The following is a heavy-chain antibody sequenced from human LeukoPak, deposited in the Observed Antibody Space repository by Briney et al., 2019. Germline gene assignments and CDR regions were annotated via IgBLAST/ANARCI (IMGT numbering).Heavy chain of an antibody. Sequence: SVKVSCTASGGTFSSYAISWVRQAPGQGLEWMGGIIPIFGTANYAQKFQGRVTITADESTSTAYMELSSLRSDDTAVYYCARERKITIFGVACDYWGQGTLVTVSS. CDR2: IIPIFGTA. CDR1: GGTFSSYA. CDR3: ARERKITIFGVACDY. V-gene: IGHV1-69*13. D-gene: IGHD3-3*01. J-gene: IGHJ4*02.